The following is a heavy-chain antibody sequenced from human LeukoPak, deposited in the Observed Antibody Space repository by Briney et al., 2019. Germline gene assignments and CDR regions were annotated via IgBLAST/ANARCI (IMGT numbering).Heavy chain of an antibody. V-gene: IGHV3-74*01. CDR2: IHSDGSST. Sequence: AGGSLRFSCAASGFTFSSYWMHWVRQAPGKGLEWVSRIHSDGSSTSYADSVRGRFTISRDDAESTLYLQMNSLRAEDTAVYYCARSGWPYYFDYWGQGTLVTVSS. CDR3: ARSGWPYYFDY. CDR1: GFTFSSYW. J-gene: IGHJ4*02. D-gene: IGHD3-3*01.